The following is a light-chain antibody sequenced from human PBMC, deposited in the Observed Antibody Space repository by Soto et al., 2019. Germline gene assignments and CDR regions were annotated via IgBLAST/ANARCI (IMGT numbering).Light chain of an antibody. J-gene: IGKJ1*01. Sequence: IQITQSPSTLSASVGDRVTITCRASQSINRWLAWYQQKPQKAPKLLIYDASSLESGVPSRFNGSGSGTVFSFTIFILLPDDLATYYCHQYNSYSWTFGQGPKVDIK. CDR1: QSINRW. V-gene: IGKV1-5*01. CDR3: HQYNSYSWT. CDR2: DAS.